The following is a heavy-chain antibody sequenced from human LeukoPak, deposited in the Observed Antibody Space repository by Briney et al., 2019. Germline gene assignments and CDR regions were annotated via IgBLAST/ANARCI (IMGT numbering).Heavy chain of an antibody. V-gene: IGHV3-48*04. D-gene: IGHD3-22*01. CDR1: GFTFSSYS. CDR2: ISSSSSTI. J-gene: IGHJ5*02. Sequence: GGSLRLSCAASGFTFSSYSMNWVRQAPGKGLEWVSYISSSSSTIYYADSVKGRFTISRDNAKNSLYLQMNSLRAEDTAVYYCARGITMIVVVIAWWFDPWGQGTLVTVSS. CDR3: ARGITMIVVVIAWWFDP.